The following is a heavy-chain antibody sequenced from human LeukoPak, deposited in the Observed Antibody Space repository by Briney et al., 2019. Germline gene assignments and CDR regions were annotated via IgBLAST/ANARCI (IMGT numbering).Heavy chain of an antibody. CDR2: MQYSGST. V-gene: IGHV4-59*11. J-gene: IGHJ6*03. Sequence: SETLSLTCTVSGGSISSHYWSWIRQPPGKGLEWIGYMQYSGSTNYNPSLKSRVTISGDTSKNQFSLRLTSVTAADTAIYYCAKDLGPAYFYLDVWGKGTTVTVSS. CDR1: GGSISSHY. CDR3: AKDLGPAYFYLDV. D-gene: IGHD7-27*01.